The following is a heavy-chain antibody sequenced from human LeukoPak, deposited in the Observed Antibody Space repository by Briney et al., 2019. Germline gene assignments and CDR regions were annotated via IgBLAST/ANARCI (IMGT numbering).Heavy chain of an antibody. CDR2: VNPNSGDT. J-gene: IGHJ4*02. CDR1: GYTFTGCY. Sequence: ASVKVSCKTSGYTFTGCYMHWVRQAPGQGLEWLGRVNPNSGDTNYPQNFQGRVTMTRDTSISTAYMELSSLRSDDTAVYYCVPRGDGGFDYWGQGTLVIVSS. CDR3: VPRGDGGFDY. V-gene: IGHV1-2*06. D-gene: IGHD3-16*01.